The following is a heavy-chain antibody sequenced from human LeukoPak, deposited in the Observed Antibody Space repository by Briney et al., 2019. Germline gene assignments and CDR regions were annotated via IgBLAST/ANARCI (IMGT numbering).Heavy chain of an antibody. J-gene: IGHJ4*02. CDR1: GLTFSSYA. Sequence: GGSLRLSCAASGLTFSSYAMHWVRQAPGKGLEWVAVISYDGSNKYYADSVKGRFTISRDNSKNTLYLQMNSLRAEDTAAYYCATMTPFDYWGQGTLVTVSS. V-gene: IGHV3-30-3*01. D-gene: IGHD4-17*01. CDR2: ISYDGSNK. CDR3: ATMTPFDY.